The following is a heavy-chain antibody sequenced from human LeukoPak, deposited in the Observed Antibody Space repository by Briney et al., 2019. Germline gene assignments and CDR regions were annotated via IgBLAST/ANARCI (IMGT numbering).Heavy chain of an antibody. CDR3: ARADRLDGGPYLIGP. CDR2: INPNSGGT. D-gene: IGHD2-21*01. CDR1: GYSFTDYY. Sequence: ASVKVSCKTSGYSFTDYYMHWVRQAPGQGLEWMGWINPNSGGTSSAQKFQGRVTMTRDASITTVYMEVSWLTSDDTAIYYCARADRLDGGPYLIGPWGQGTLVTVSS. J-gene: IGHJ5*02. V-gene: IGHV1-2*02.